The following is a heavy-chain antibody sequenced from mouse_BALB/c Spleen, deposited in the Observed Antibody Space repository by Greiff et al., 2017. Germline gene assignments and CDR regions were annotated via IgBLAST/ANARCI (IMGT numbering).Heavy chain of an antibody. V-gene: IGHV1-69*02. CDR3: ASHYGPWFDD. CDR1: GYTFTSYW. Sequence: VQLQQPGAELVKPGASVKLSCTASGYTFTSYWMHWVKQRPGQGLEWIGEIDPSDSYTNYNQKFKGKATLTVDKSSSTAYMQLSSLTSEDSAVYYCASHYGPWFDDWGQGTLVTVSA. D-gene: IGHD1-1*02. J-gene: IGHJ3*01. CDR2: IDPSDSYT.